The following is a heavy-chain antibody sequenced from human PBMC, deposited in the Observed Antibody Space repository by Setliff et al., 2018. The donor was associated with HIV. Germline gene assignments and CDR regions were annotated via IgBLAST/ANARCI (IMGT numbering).Heavy chain of an antibody. Sequence: ASVKVSCKTSGYTFTSYYMHWVRQAPGQGLEWMGVINPSGGSTTYAQTFQGRVTMTRDTSTSTVYMDLSSLRSEDTAVYYCASAEVVCTYGLCLYHTLFDYWGQGTLVTVSS. V-gene: IGHV1-46*01. D-gene: IGHD2-8*01. CDR3: ASAEVVCTYGLCLYHTLFDY. J-gene: IGHJ4*02. CDR1: GYTFTSYY. CDR2: INPSGGST.